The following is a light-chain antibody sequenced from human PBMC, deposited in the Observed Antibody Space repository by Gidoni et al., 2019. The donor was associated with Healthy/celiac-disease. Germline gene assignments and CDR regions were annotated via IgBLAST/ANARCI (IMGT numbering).Light chain of an antibody. CDR1: QGISSY. V-gene: IGKV1-8*01. Sequence: AIRITQSPSSLSASTGDRVTITCRASQGISSYLAWYQQKPGKAPKLLIYAASTLQSGVPSRFSGSGSGTDFTLTISCLQSEDFATYYCQQYYSYLVFTFSPGTKVDIK. CDR3: QQYYSYLVFT. CDR2: AAS. J-gene: IGKJ3*01.